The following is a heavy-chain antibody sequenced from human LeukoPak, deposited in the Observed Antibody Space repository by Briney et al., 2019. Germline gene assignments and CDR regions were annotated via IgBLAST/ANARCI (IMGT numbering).Heavy chain of an antibody. V-gene: IGHV1-69*13. CDR1: GGTFSSYA. D-gene: IGHD2-21*01. Sequence: ASVKVSCKASGGTFSSYAISWVRQAPGQGLEWMGGIIPIFGTANYAQKFQGRVTITADESTSTAYMELSSLRSEDTAVYYCARHVRRVVVVAGRVAFDIWGQGTMVTVSS. CDR2: IIPIFGTA. CDR3: ARHVRRVVVVAGRVAFDI. J-gene: IGHJ3*02.